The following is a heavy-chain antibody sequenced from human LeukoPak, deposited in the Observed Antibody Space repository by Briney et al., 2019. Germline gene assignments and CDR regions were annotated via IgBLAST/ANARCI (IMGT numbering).Heavy chain of an antibody. V-gene: IGHV3-21*01. CDR1: GFTFSSYS. CDR3: ARAQDIVVVEAATHAYYYYGMDV. J-gene: IGHJ6*02. D-gene: IGHD2-15*01. Sequence: GGSLRLSCAASGFTFSSYSMNWVRQAPGKGLEWVSSISSSSSYIYYADSVKGRFTISRDNAKNSLYLQMNSLRAEDTAVYYCARAQDIVVVEAATHAYYYYGMDVWGQGTTVTVSS. CDR2: ISSSSSYI.